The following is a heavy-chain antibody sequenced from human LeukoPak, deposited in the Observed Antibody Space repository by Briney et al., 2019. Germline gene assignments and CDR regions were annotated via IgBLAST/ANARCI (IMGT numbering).Heavy chain of an antibody. D-gene: IGHD3-10*01. CDR1: GGSISSYY. J-gene: IGHJ3*02. CDR3: AGRGSSSGTFDI. V-gene: IGHV4-4*07. Sequence: SETLSLTCTVSGGSISSYYWSWIRQPAGKRLEWIGRIYTSGGTNYNPSLKSRVTMSVDRSKNEISLHLASLTAADTALYYCAGRGSSSGTFDIWGPGTFVTVSS. CDR2: IYTSGGT.